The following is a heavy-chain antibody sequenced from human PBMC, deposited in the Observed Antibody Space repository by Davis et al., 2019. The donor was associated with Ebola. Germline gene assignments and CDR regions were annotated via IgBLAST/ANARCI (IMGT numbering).Heavy chain of an antibody. Sequence: PGGSLRLSCAASGFTVSSNYMSWVRLAPGKGLEWVSVIYIGVTTNYEDSVKGRFTISRDHSKNTLSLQMNSLRADDTAVYYCARGAGYCHGGGCYGRDYFDYWGQGTLVTVSS. J-gene: IGHJ4*02. CDR1: GFTVSSNY. V-gene: IGHV3-53*01. D-gene: IGHD2-15*01. CDR2: IYIGVTT. CDR3: ARGAGYCHGGGCYGRDYFDY.